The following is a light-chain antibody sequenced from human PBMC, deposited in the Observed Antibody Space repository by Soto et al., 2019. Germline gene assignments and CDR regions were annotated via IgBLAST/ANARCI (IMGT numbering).Light chain of an antibody. CDR3: QQRSNWPT. Sequence: EIVLTQSPATLSLSPGERATLSCRASQSVSSYLAWYQQKPGQAPRLLIYDASNMATGIPARFSGSGSGTDFTLTISSLEPEDFAVYYCQQRSNWPTFGPWTKVDIK. V-gene: IGKV3-11*01. CDR1: QSVSSY. J-gene: IGKJ3*01. CDR2: DAS.